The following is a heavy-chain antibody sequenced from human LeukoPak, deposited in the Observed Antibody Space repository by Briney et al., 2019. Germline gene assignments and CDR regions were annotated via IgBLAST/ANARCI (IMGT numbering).Heavy chain of an antibody. V-gene: IGHV4-59*01. CDR2: IYYSGST. CDR1: GGSISSYY. D-gene: IGHD5-12*01. Sequence: PSETLSLTCTVSGGSISSYYWSWIRQPPGKGLEWIGYIYYSGSTNYNPSLKSRATISVDTSKNQFSLKLSSVTAAETAVYYCARDGYSGNDGLWGQGSLVTVSS. CDR3: ARDGYSGNDGL. J-gene: IGHJ4*02.